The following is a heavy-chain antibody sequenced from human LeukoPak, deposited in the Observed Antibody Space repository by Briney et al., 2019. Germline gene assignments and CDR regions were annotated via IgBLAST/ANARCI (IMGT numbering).Heavy chain of an antibody. CDR3: VREPSNSGSLDY. D-gene: IGHD6-19*01. Sequence: ASVKVSCKSSGYTFTNYYMHRVRQAPGEGLEWMGVINPTGTGTSYAQKFQGRVTMTRDTSTSTVYMELSSLTSEDTAVYYCVREPSNSGSLDYWGQGTLVTVSS. V-gene: IGHV1-46*01. J-gene: IGHJ4*02. CDR1: GYTFTNYY. CDR2: INPTGTGT.